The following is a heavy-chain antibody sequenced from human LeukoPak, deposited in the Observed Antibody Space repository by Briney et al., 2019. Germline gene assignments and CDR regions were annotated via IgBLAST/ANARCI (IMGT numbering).Heavy chain of an antibody. D-gene: IGHD6-13*01. Sequence: PGGSLRLSCAASGFTFSDYYMSWIRQAPGKGLEWVSYISSSGSTIYYADSVKGRFTISRDNAKNSLYLQMNSLRAEDTAVYYCARDLSSSWYGDRGFDYWGQGTLVTVSS. V-gene: IGHV3-11*01. J-gene: IGHJ4*02. CDR3: ARDLSSSWYGDRGFDY. CDR2: ISSSGSTI. CDR1: GFTFSDYY.